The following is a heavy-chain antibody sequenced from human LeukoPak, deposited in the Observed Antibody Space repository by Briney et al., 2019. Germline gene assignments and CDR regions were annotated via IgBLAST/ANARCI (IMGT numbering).Heavy chain of an antibody. CDR1: GFTFSSYW. CDR2: IYSDGSST. Sequence: GGSLRLSCAASGFTFSSYWMHWVRQAPGKGLVWVSRIYSDGSSTNYADSVKGRFTISRDNSKNTLYLQMNSLRAEDTAVYYCARALDGSGSRTFDYWGQGTLVTVSS. V-gene: IGHV3-74*01. CDR3: ARALDGSGSRTFDY. D-gene: IGHD3-10*01. J-gene: IGHJ4*02.